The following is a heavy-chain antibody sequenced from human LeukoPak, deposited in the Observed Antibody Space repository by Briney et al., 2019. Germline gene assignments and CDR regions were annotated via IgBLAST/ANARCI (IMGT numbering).Heavy chain of an antibody. J-gene: IGHJ6*01. CDR3: ARDPRGYCSGGSCLPGYGMDV. Sequence: GGSLRLSCAASGFTFSSYSMIWVRHAPGKGLEGVSYISSSSSTIYYADSVKGRFTISRDNDKNSLYLQMNSLRAEDTAVYYCARDPRGYCSGGSCLPGYGMDVWGQGTTVSVSS. CDR2: ISSSSSTI. V-gene: IGHV3-48*01. CDR1: GFTFSSYS. D-gene: IGHD2-15*01.